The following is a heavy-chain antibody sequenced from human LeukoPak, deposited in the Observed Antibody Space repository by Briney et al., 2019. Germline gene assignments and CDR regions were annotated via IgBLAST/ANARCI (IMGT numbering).Heavy chain of an antibody. Sequence: SGPTLVKPTQTLTLTCTFSGFSLSTSGVGVGWIRQPLGKALEWLALIYWDDDKRYSPSLKSRLTITKDTSKNQVVLRMTNMDPVDTATYYCAHRRGNSNYEVYFDYWGQGTLVTVSS. J-gene: IGHJ4*02. V-gene: IGHV2-5*02. CDR3: AHRRGNSNYEVYFDY. D-gene: IGHD4-11*01. CDR2: IYWDDDK. CDR1: GFSLSTSGVG.